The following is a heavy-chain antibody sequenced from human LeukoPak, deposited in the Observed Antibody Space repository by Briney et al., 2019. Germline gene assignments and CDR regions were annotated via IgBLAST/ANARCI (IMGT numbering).Heavy chain of an antibody. J-gene: IGHJ6*03. CDR1: GDSITSDRCY. CDR2: VYTSGST. V-gene: IGHV4-61*02. D-gene: IGHD5-18*01. CDR3: ARDRVDTAPYYYYMDV. Sequence: PSETLSLTCTVSGDSITSDRCYWSWIRQPAGKGLEWIGRVYTSGSTNYNPSLKSRVTMSVDTSKNQFSLKLSSVTAADTAVYYCARDRVDTAPYYYYMDVWGKGTTVTVSS.